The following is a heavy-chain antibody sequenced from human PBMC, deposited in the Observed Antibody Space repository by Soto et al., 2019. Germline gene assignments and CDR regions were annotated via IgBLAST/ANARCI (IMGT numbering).Heavy chain of an antibody. D-gene: IGHD3-3*01. J-gene: IGHJ4*02. Sequence: QVQLVQPGAEVKKPGSSVKVSCKASGGTFSSYAISWVRQAPGQGLEWMGGIIPIFGTANYAQKFQGRVTITADKSTSTAYMELSRLRSEDTAVYYCARDGVPRDGDYDFWSGYSYYFDYCGQGPLVTVSS. V-gene: IGHV1-69*14. CDR1: GGTFSSYA. CDR3: ARDGVPRDGDYDFWSGYSYYFDY. CDR2: IIPIFGTA.